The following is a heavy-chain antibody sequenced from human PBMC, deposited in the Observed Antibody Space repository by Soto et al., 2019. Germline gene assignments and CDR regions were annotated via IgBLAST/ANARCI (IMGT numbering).Heavy chain of an antibody. V-gene: IGHV1-2*02. CDR2: INPNSGGT. D-gene: IGHD2-21*02. CDR1: GYTFTGYY. Sequence: QVQLVQSGAEVKKPGASVKVSCKASGYTFTGYYMHWVRQAPGQGLEWMGWINPNSGGTNYAQKFQGRVTMTRDTSISTVYMELSRLRSDDTAVYYCARDPPCGGDCYPYYYYYGMDVWGQGTTVTVSS. CDR3: ARDPPCGGDCYPYYYYYGMDV. J-gene: IGHJ6*02.